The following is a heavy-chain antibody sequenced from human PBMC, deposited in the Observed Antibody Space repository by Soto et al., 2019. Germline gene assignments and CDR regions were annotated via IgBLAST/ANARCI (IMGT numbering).Heavy chain of an antibody. J-gene: IGHJ6*03. Sequence: ASVKVSCTASGYTFTSYGISWVRQAPGQGLEWMGWISAYNGNTNYAQKLQGRVTMTTDTSTSTAYMELRSLRSDDTAVYYCARVVWSGQWLVHYYYYMDVWGKGTTVTVSS. D-gene: IGHD6-19*01. CDR3: ARVVWSGQWLVHYYYYMDV. CDR2: ISAYNGNT. V-gene: IGHV1-18*01. CDR1: GYTFTSYG.